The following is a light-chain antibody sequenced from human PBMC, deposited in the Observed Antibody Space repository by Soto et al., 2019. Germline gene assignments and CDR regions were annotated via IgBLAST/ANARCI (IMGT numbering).Light chain of an antibody. V-gene: IGKV3-11*01. Sequence: EIVLTQSPATLSLSPGERATLSCRASQIVGRYLAWYQQKPGQAPRLLIYDTSNRATDIPARFSGSGSGTDFTLTISSLEPEDSAVYYCQQRRNWPTFGGGTKVDIK. CDR3: QQRRNWPT. CDR1: QIVGRY. CDR2: DTS. J-gene: IGKJ4*01.